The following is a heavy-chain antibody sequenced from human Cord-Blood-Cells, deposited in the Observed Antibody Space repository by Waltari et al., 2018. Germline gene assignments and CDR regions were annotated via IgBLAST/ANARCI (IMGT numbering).Heavy chain of an antibody. D-gene: IGHD3-3*01. J-gene: IGHJ5*02. CDR2: INHSGST. CDR1: GGSLRGCH. Sequence: QVQLQQWGAGPLTPSETLYRTCAVYGGSLRGCHWTWLRQPTGKGLEWVGEINHSGSTNYNPSLKSRVTISVDTSKNQFSLKLSSVTAADTAVYYCASVRGYDFWSGYFNWFDPWGQGTLVTVSS. V-gene: IGHV4-34*01. CDR3: ASVRGYDFWSGYFNWFDP.